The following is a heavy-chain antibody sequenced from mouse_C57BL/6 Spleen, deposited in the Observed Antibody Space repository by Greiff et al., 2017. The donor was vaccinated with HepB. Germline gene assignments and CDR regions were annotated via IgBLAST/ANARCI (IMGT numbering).Heavy chain of an antibody. J-gene: IGHJ3*01. Sequence: QVQLKQSGPELVKPGASVKISCKASGYAFSSSWMNWVKQRPGKGLEWIGRIYPGDGDTNYNGKFKGKATLTADKSSSTAYMQLSSLTSEDSAVYFCAIIYYDYGWFAYWGQGTLVTVS. D-gene: IGHD2-4*01. CDR3: AIIYYDYGWFAY. CDR1: GYAFSSSW. CDR2: IYPGDGDT. V-gene: IGHV1-82*01.